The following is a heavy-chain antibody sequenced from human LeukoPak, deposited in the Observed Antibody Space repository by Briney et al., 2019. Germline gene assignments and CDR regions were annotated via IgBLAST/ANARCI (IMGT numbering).Heavy chain of an antibody. D-gene: IGHD3-3*01. V-gene: IGHV1-69*04. Sequence: SVKVSCKASGGTFSSYAISWVRQAPGQGLEWMGRIIPILGIANYAQKFQGRVTITADKSTSTAYMELSSLRSEDTAVYYCANGVSITIFGVVPLGWFDPWGQGTLVTVSS. CDR3: ANGVSITIFGVVPLGWFDP. J-gene: IGHJ5*02. CDR1: GGTFSSYA. CDR2: IIPILGIA.